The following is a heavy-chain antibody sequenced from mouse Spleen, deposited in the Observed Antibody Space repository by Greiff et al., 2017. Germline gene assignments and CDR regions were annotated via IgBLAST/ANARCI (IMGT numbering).Heavy chain of an antibody. V-gene: IGHV3-2*02. CDR1: GYSITSDYA. CDR2: ISYSGST. Sequence: EVMLVESGPGLVKPSQSLSLTCTVTGYSITSDYAWNWIRQFPGNKLEWMGYISYSGSTSYNPSLKSRISITRDTSKNQFFLQLNSATTEDTATYYCARGDGNYWYFDVWGAGTTVTVSS. D-gene: IGHD2-1*01. J-gene: IGHJ1*01. CDR3: ARGDGNYWYFDV.